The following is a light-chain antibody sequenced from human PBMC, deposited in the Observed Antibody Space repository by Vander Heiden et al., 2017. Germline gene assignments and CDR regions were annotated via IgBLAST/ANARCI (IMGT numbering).Light chain of an antibody. CDR3: QQHNTYLFT. Sequence: IQLTQPPSSLSASVGDRVTITCRASQDISSYLAWYQQKPGKAPRLLIYAASALQSGVPARFSGSGSGTDFTLTISSLQPEDFAAYYCQQHNTYLFTFGPGTKVNIK. CDR1: QDISSY. CDR2: AAS. J-gene: IGKJ3*01. V-gene: IGKV1-9*01.